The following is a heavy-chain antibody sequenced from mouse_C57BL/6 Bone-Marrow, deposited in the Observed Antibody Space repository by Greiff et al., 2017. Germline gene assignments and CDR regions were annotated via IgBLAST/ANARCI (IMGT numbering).Heavy chain of an antibody. CDR2: IYPYNGVT. CDR3: AKNDGYPDY. D-gene: IGHD2-3*01. CDR1: GYTFTDYY. J-gene: IGHJ2*01. V-gene: IGHV1-19*01. Sequence: VQLQQSGPVLVKPGASVKISCKASGYTFTDYYMNWVKQSHGKGLEWIGGIYPYNGVTSYNQKFKGKATLTVDKSSSTAYMQLSSLTSEDSAVYCCAKNDGYPDYWGQGTTLTVSS.